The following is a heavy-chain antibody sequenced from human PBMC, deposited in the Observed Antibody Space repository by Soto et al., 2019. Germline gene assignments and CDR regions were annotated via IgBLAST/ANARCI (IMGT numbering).Heavy chain of an antibody. D-gene: IGHD4-17*01. V-gene: IGHV4-34*01. CDR2: INDSGST. Sequence: SEARPLTCAVYGGSFSGYYRRWSRHLPGKGLEWIGEINDSGSTNYNPSLKRRVTISVDTSKHQFSLKLSSVTAADTAVYYCARVIYYADYRVDYWGHGTLVTGS. CDR3: ARVIYYADYRVDY. CDR1: GGSFSGYY. J-gene: IGHJ4*01.